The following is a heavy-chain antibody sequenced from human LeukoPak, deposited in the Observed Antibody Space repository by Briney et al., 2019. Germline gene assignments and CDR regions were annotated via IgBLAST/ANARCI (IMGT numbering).Heavy chain of an antibody. CDR2: MNPNSGNS. J-gene: IGHJ4*02. V-gene: IGHV1-8*01. CDR1: GYTFTNYD. CDR3: AREGLDY. Sequence: ASVKVSCKASGYTFTNYDINWVRQATGQGLEWMGYMNPNSGNSAYAQKFQGRVTITTDASISTAYMELSGLRSEDTALYYCAREGLDYWGQGTLVSVSS.